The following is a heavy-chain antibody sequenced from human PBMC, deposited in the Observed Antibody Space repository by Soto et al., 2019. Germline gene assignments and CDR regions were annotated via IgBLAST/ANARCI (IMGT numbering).Heavy chain of an antibody. CDR1: GFTFSSYG. V-gene: IGHV3-33*01. D-gene: IGHD3-22*01. J-gene: IGHJ4*02. Sequence: PGGSLRLSCAASGFTFSSYGMHWVRQAPGKGLEWVAVIWYDGSNKYYADSVKGRFTISRDNSKNTLYLQMNSLRAEDTAVYYCARMYDSSGYYLSPFDYWGQGTLVTVSS. CDR2: IWYDGSNK. CDR3: ARMYDSSGYYLSPFDY.